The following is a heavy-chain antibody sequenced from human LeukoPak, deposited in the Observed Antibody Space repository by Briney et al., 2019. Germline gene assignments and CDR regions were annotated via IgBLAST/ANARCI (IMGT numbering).Heavy chain of an antibody. J-gene: IGHJ1*01. CDR2: IYYSGST. CDR3: ARAVAVAGTGHFQH. CDR1: GVSISSYY. V-gene: IGHV4-59*01. Sequence: SETLSLTCTVSGVSISSYYWSWIRQPPGKGLEWIGYIYYSGSTNYNPSLKSRVTISVDTSKNQFSLKLSSVTAADTAVYYCARAVAVAGTGHFQHWGQGTLVTVSS. D-gene: IGHD6-19*01.